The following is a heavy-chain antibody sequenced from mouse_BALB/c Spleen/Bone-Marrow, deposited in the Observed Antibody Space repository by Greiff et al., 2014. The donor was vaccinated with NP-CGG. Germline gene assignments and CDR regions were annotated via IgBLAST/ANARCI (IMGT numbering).Heavy chain of an antibody. V-gene: IGHV5-6-5*01. CDR1: GFTFSSYA. CDR2: ISSGGST. D-gene: IGHD2-2*01. CDR3: AREMVTGFAY. Sequence: EVMLVESGGGLVKPGGSLKLSCAASGFTFSSYAMSWVRQTPEKRLEWVASISSGGSTYYPDRVKGRFTISRDNARNILYLQMSSLRSEDTAMYYCAREMVTGFAYWGQGTLVTVSA. J-gene: IGHJ3*01.